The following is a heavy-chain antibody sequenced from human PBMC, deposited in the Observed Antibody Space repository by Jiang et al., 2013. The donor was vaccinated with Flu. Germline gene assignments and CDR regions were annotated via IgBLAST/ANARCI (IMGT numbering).Heavy chain of an antibody. CDR2: IRYDGSNK. CDR1: GFTFSSYG. CDR3: AKDSTVAGTDVFDY. V-gene: IGHV3-30*02. Sequence: QLLESGGGVVQPGGSLRLSCAASGFTFSSYGMHWVRQAPGKGLEWVAFIRYDGSNKYYADSVKGRFTISRDNSKNTLYLQMNSLRAEDTAVYYCAKDSTVAGTDVFDYWGQGTLVTVSS. J-gene: IGHJ4*02. D-gene: IGHD6-19*01.